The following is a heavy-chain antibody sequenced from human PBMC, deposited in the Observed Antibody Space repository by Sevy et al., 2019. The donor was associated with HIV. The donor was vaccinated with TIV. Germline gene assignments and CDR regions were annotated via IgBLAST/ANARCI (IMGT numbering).Heavy chain of an antibody. Sequence: GGSLRLSCVASGFTFSNSWMNWVRQAPGKGLEWVSVMYSDGSTYHADSVKGRFTISRDNSKNTLYLQMNSLRVEDTAVYYCARGKSGYGYGLDYWGQGTLVTVSS. CDR1: GFTFSNSW. CDR2: MYSDGST. D-gene: IGHD5-18*01. J-gene: IGHJ4*02. V-gene: IGHV3-66*01. CDR3: ARGKSGYGYGLDY.